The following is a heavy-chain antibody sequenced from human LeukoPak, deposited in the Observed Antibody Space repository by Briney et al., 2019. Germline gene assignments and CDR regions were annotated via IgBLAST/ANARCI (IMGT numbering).Heavy chain of an antibody. CDR2: IKRKTEGGTT. V-gene: IGHV3-15*07. CDR3: TTGNFGPY. CDR1: GFTFCDAW. D-gene: IGHD3-10*01. Sequence: PGGSLRLSCAASGFTFCDAWMNWVRKAPGKGLEWVGRIKRKTEGGTTDYVAPVKGRFIISRDDSKNTLYLQMNSLKTEDTAFYYCTTGNFGPYWGQGTLVIVSS. J-gene: IGHJ4*02.